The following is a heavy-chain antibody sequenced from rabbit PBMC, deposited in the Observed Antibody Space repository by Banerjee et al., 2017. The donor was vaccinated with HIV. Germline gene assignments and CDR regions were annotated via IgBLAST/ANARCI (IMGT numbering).Heavy chain of an antibody. D-gene: IGHD8-1*01. Sequence: QSLEESGGGLVKPGGTLTLTCKASGIDFSSYYRMCWVRQAPGRGLELIACIYTTSGSTCYASWVNGRFTISRSTSLNTVDLQMTSLTAADTATYFCVRAGVYAGSSYYTYDAFDPRGPGTLVTVS. CDR3: VRAGVYAGSSYYTYDAFDP. V-gene: IGHV1S43*01. J-gene: IGHJ2*01. CDR2: IYTTSGST. CDR1: GIDFSSYYR.